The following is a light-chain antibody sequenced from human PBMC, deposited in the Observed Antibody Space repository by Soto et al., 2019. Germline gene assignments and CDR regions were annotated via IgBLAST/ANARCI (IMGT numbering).Light chain of an antibody. V-gene: IGKV3-20*01. CDR2: GAS. J-gene: IGKJ1*01. CDR1: QSVSSSY. Sequence: EIVLTQSPGTLSLSPGERATLSCRASQSVSSSYLAWYQQKPGQAPRLLIYGASNRATGIPDGFSGSGSGTDFTLTISRLEPEDFAMYFCQQYVSSPQTFGQGTKVDIK. CDR3: QQYVSSPQT.